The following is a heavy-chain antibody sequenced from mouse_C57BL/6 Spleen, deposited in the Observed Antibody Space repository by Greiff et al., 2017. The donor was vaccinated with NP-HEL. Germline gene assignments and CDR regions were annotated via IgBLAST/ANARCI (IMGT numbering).Heavy chain of an antibody. CDR2: IDPNSGGT. CDR3: ARGGIVTHGDYYAMDY. CDR1: GYTFTSYW. Sequence: QVQLQQPGAELVKPGASVKLSCKASGYTFTSYWMHWVKQRPGRGLEWIGRIDPNSGGTKYNEKFTSKATLTVDKPSSTAYMQLSSLTSEDSAVYYCARGGIVTHGDYYAMDYWGQGTSVTVSS. D-gene: IGHD2-12*01. V-gene: IGHV1-72*01. J-gene: IGHJ4*01.